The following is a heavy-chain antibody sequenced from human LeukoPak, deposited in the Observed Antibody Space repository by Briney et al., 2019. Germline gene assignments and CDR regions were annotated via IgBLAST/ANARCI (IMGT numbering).Heavy chain of an antibody. Sequence: PSETLSLTCTVSGGSISSYYWSWIRQPAGKGLEWIGRIYTSGSTNYNPSLKSRVTISVDKSKNQFSLKMSSVTAADTAVYYCARERGTGLFDYWGQGTLVTVSS. D-gene: IGHD3/OR15-3a*01. J-gene: IGHJ4*02. CDR3: ARERGTGLFDY. V-gene: IGHV4-4*07. CDR1: GGSISSYY. CDR2: IYTSGST.